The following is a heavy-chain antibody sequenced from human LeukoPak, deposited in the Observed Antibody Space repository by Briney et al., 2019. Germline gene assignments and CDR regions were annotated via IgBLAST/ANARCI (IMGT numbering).Heavy chain of an antibody. Sequence: SETLSLTCTVSGGSISSGDYYWSWIRQPPGKGLEWNGYIYYSGSTYYNPSPKSRVTISVDTTKNQFSLKLNSVTAAHTAVYYCARSYSNENWFDPWGQGTLVTVSS. CDR3: ARSYSNENWFDP. CDR1: GGSISSGDYY. CDR2: IYYSGST. V-gene: IGHV4-30-4*08. D-gene: IGHD4-11*01. J-gene: IGHJ5*02.